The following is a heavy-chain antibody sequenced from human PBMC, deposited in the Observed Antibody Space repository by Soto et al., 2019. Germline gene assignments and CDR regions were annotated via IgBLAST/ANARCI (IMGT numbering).Heavy chain of an antibody. D-gene: IGHD5-12*01. CDR2: ISGSGGST. J-gene: IGHJ6*03. Sequence: EVQLLESGGGLVQPGGSLRLSCAASGFTFSSYAMSWVRQAPGKGREWVSAISGSGGSTYYADSVKGRFTISRDNSKNTLYLQKNSLRAEDTAVYYCAKGVDNYYYSMDVWGKGTTVTVSS. V-gene: IGHV3-23*01. CDR1: GFTFSSYA. CDR3: AKGVDNYYYSMDV.